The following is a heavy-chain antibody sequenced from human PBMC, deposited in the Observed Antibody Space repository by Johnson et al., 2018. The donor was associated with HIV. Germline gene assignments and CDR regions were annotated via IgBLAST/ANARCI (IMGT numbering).Heavy chain of an antibody. V-gene: IGHV3-33*08. CDR1: GFTFSDYG. CDR2: IRYDGSNK. J-gene: IGHJ3*02. D-gene: IGHD3-10*01. CDR3: ARARSALRRAFDI. Sequence: QVQLVESGGGVVQPGRSLRLSCAASGFTFSDYGMHWVRQAPGKGLEWVAVIRYDGSNKYYADSVKGRFTISRDNSKNTLYLQMNSLRPEDTAVYYCARARSALRRAFDIWGQGTMVTVSS.